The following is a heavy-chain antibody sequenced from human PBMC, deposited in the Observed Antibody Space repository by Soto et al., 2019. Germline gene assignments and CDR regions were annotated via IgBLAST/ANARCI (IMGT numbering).Heavy chain of an antibody. V-gene: IGHV3-21*01. Sequence: GGSLRLSCAASGFTFSSYSMNWVRQAPWKALEWVSSISSSSIYIYYADSVKGRFTISRDNAKKSLYLQMDSLRAEDTAVYYCARGRSSSWSREYSGQRTLVGVCS. CDR3: ARGRSSSWSREY. D-gene: IGHD6-13*01. CDR2: ISSSSIYI. CDR1: GFTFSSYS. J-gene: IGHJ4*02.